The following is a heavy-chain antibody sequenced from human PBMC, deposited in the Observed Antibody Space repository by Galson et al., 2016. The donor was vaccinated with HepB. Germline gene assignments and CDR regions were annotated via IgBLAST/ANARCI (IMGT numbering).Heavy chain of an antibody. V-gene: IGHV3-15*01. Sequence: SLRLSCAASGFPLKDAWMSWVRQAPGKGLEWIGLIRTKSDGGTTHYAASLKARFTISRDDSQNTLDLPMNSLQTEDTSVYYCTTLKTVDVHADYWGQGTLVTVSS. D-gene: IGHD2-15*01. CDR2: IRTKSDGGTT. CDR3: TTLKTVDVHADY. J-gene: IGHJ4*02. CDR1: GFPLKDAW.